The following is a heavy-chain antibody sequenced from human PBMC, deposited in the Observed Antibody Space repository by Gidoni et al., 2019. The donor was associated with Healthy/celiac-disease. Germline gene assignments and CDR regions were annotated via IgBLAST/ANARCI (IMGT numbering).Heavy chain of an antibody. V-gene: IGHV4-59*01. CDR3: ARSSDSSGYYYPFDY. CDR1: GGSISSYY. CDR2: IYYSGST. J-gene: IGHJ4*02. Sequence: QVQLQESGPGLVKPSETLSLTCTVSGGSISSYYWSWIRHPPGKGLEWIGYIYYSGSTNYNPSLKSRVTISVDTSKNQFSLKLSSVTAADTAVYYCARSSDSSGYYYPFDYWGQGTLVTVSS. D-gene: IGHD3-22*01.